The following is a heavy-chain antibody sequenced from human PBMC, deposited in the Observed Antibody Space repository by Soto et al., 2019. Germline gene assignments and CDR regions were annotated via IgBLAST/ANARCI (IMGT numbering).Heavy chain of an antibody. Sequence: SVKVSCKASGGTFSSYAISWVRQAPGQGLEWMGGIIPIFGTANYAQKFQGRVTITADESTSTAYMELSSLRSEDTAVYYCAHAREYYYDSSGYYLDYWGQGTQVTVSS. J-gene: IGHJ4*02. CDR2: IIPIFGTA. CDR1: GGTFSSYA. V-gene: IGHV1-69*13. D-gene: IGHD3-22*01. CDR3: AHAREYYYDSSGYYLDY.